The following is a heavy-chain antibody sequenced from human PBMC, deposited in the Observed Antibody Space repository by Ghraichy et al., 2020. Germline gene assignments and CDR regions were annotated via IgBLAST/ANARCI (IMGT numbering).Heavy chain of an antibody. CDR2: IYYSGTT. J-gene: IGHJ6*02. CDR1: GDSIISSSYY. Sequence: SETLSLTCSVSGDSIISSSYYWDWIRQPPGKGLEWIGSIYYSGTTYYSPPLKTRVTVSIDTSKNQFSLRLNSVTATDTAVYYCARRAGGYQYFYGLDVGGQGTTVIVSS. CDR3: ARRAGGYQYFYGLDV. V-gene: IGHV4-39*01. D-gene: IGHD2-15*01.